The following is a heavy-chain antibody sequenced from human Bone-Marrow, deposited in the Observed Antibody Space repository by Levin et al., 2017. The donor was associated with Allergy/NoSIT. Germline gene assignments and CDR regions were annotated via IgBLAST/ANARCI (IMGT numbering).Heavy chain of an antibody. V-gene: IGHV7-4-1*02. J-gene: IGHJ4*02. Sequence: ASVKVSCKASGYTFTRHPMNWVRQAPGQGLEWMGRINTNTGDPKHAQGFTGRFVFSLDTSVSTAYLQLSGLQGEDTAIYYCARGEAVAAFGSWGQGTLVTVSS. CDR1: GYTFTRHP. CDR2: INTNTGDP. CDR3: ARGEAVAAFGS. D-gene: IGHD6-19*01.